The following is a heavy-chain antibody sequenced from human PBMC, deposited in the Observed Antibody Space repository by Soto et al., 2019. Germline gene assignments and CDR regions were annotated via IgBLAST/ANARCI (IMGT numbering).Heavy chain of an antibody. CDR3: ARVSGGVDSWSGLFDP. CDR2: IYYTGST. CDR1: GGSISSGAFY. J-gene: IGHJ5*02. Sequence: SETLSLTCTVSGGSISSGAFYWSWIRQHPGKDLEWIGNIYYTGSTSYDPSLKSRITISLDTSKNQFSLKLSSVTAADTAVYYCARVSGGVDSWSGLFDPWGQGTLVTVSS. V-gene: IGHV4-31*03. D-gene: IGHD3-3*01.